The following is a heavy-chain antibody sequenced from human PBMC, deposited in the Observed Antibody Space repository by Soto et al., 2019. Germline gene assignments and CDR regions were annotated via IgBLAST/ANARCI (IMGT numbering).Heavy chain of an antibody. CDR3: ARDLKFSRGDY. V-gene: IGHV1-69*08. CDR1: GGTFSSYT. Sequence: QVQLVQSGAEVKKPGSSVKVSCKASGGTFSSYTISWVRQAPGQGLEWMGRIIPILGIANYAQKFPGRVTITADKSTSTAYMELRSLRSEETAVYYCARDLKFSRGDYWVQGTLVTVSS. J-gene: IGHJ4*02. D-gene: IGHD3-10*01. CDR2: IIPILGIA.